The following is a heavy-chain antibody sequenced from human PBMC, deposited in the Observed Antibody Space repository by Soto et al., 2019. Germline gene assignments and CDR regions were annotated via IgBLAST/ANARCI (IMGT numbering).Heavy chain of an antibody. Sequence: EPLSLTCTVSGGSISSYYWSWIRQPPGKGLEWIGYIYYSGSTNYNPSLKSRVTISVDTSKNQFSLKLSSVTAADTAVYYCAATAITIFGVVPNLWFDPWGQGTLVTVSS. J-gene: IGHJ5*02. D-gene: IGHD3-3*01. V-gene: IGHV4-59*01. CDR2: IYYSGST. CDR3: AATAITIFGVVPNLWFDP. CDR1: GGSISSYY.